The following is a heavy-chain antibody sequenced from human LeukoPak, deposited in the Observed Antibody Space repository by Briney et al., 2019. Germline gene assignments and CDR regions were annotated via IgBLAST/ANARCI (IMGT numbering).Heavy chain of an antibody. V-gene: IGHV3-7*01. J-gene: IGHJ4*02. CDR3: ARGGAPRSCSNGVCYSSFFDS. CDR2: IKQDGSEK. Sequence: GGSLRLSCAASGFTFSTYWMSWVRQGPGKGLEWVANIKQDGSEKYYVDSVKGRFTISRANANSSLFLQMNSLRGEDTAVYYCARGGAPRSCSNGVCYSSFFDSWGQGTLVTVSS. D-gene: IGHD2-8*01. CDR1: GFTFSTYW.